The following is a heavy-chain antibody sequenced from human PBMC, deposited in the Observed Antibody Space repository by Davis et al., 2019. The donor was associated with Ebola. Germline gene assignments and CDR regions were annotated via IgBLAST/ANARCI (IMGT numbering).Heavy chain of an antibody. J-gene: IGHJ2*01. D-gene: IGHD6-6*01. V-gene: IGHV1-69*13. Sequence: SVTVSCKASGGTFSSYAISWVRQAPGQGLEWMGGIIPIFGTANYAQKFQGRVTITADESTSTAYMELSSLRSEDTAVYYCARDKSHPYSSSPGFDLWGRGTLVTVSS. CDR1: GGTFSSYA. CDR2: IIPIFGTA. CDR3: ARDKSHPYSSSPGFDL.